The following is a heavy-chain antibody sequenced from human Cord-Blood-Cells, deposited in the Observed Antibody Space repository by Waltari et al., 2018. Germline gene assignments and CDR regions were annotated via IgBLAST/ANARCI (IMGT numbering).Heavy chain of an antibody. V-gene: IGHV1-2*02. Sequence: QVQLVQSGAEVKKPGASVKVYCKASGYTFTGYYMHWVRLAPGQGLEWMGWINPNSVGTNDAQKFQGRVTMTRDTSISTAYMELSRLRSDDTAVYYCARAMASIVGATDYWGQGTLVTVSS. J-gene: IGHJ4*02. CDR1: GYTFTGYY. CDR3: ARAMASIVGATDY. D-gene: IGHD1-26*01. CDR2: INPNSVGT.